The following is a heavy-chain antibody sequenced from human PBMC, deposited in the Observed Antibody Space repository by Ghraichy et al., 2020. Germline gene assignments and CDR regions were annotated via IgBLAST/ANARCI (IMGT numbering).Heavy chain of an antibody. CDR3: AKSKLRVLVTANRITFDY. J-gene: IGHJ4*03. D-gene: IGHD2-21*02. CDR2: ISGSGGST. CDR1: GFTFSSYA. Sequence: ETLSLTCAASGFTFSSYAMSWVRQAPGKGLEWVSAISGSGGSTYYADSVKGRFTISRDNSKNTLYLQMNSLRAEDTAVYYCAKSKLRVLVTANRITFDYWGQGTMVTVS. V-gene: IGHV3-23*01.